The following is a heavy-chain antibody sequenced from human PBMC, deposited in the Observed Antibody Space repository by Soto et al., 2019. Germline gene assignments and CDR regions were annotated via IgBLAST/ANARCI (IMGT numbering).Heavy chain of an antibody. CDR3: ARDLGNPYYFNY. D-gene: IGHD3-16*01. V-gene: IGHV1-3*04. Sequence: QVQLVQSGAEVKKPGASVKVSCKASGYTFTTYAMHWVRQAPGQRLEWMGWINTANGNTKYSQKIQGRVTITRDTSASTAYMELSSRKSEDTAVFYCARDLGNPYYFNYWGQGTLVTVSP. J-gene: IGHJ4*02. CDR1: GYTFTTYA. CDR2: INTANGNT.